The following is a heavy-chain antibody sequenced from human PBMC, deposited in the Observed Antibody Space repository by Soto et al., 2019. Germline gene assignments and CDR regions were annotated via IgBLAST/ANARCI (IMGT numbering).Heavy chain of an antibody. D-gene: IGHD4-17*01. Sequence: GGSLRLSCAASGFNFRNNGMHWVRQVPGKGLEFVAVISHDGGHEDYADSVKGRFTISRDNSKNMLFLQMNSLRAEDTAIYYCAKSSVYDYGGPTGDYWAQGTLVTVSS. V-gene: IGHV3-30*18. CDR1: GFNFRNNG. CDR2: ISHDGGHE. J-gene: IGHJ4*02. CDR3: AKSSVYDYGGPTGDY.